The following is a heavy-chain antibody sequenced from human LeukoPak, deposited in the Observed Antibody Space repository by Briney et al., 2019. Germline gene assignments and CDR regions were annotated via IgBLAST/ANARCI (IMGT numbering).Heavy chain of an antibody. D-gene: IGHD1-26*01. J-gene: IGHJ4*02. CDR1: GFTFSAST. CDR3: AKEYTGTFSPFPSYFDN. V-gene: IGHV3-30*04. CDR2: MSYDGFTK. Sequence: PGGSLRLSCVASGFTFSASTMHWVRQAPGKGLEWVAVMSYDGFTKYYADSVKGRFTISRDNSKNTLYLQMNSLRAEDTAIYYCAKEYTGTFSPFPSYFDNWGQGTLVTVSS.